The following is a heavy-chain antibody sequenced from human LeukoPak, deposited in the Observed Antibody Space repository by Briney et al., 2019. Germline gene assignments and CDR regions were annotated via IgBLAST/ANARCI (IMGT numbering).Heavy chain of an antibody. J-gene: IGHJ4*02. CDR2: IREDGNKE. Sequence: GGSLRLSCLASDFIFTKYWMTWVRQAPGKGLEGVANIREDGNKENYIDSVRGRFSISSDNAKNSQYLQMNSLRAEDSAVYYCARDEVGGPLKYWGQGVLVTVSS. D-gene: IGHD1-26*01. V-gene: IGHV3-7*01. CDR1: DFIFTKYW. CDR3: ARDEVGGPLKY.